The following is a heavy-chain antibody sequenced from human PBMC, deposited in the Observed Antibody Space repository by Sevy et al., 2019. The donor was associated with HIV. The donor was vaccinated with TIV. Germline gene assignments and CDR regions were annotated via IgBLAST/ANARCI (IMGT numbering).Heavy chain of an antibody. V-gene: IGHV3-64*01. CDR2: ISSNGGST. J-gene: IGHJ4*02. CDR3: ARGARNEEAYCGGDCYPGDDY. Sequence: GGSLRLSCAASGFTFSSYAMHWVRQAPGKGLEYVSAISSNGGSTYYANSMKGRFTISRDNSKNTLYLQMGSLRAEDMAGYYCARGARNEEAYCGGDCYPGDDYWGQGTLVTVSS. CDR1: GFTFSSYA. D-gene: IGHD2-21*02.